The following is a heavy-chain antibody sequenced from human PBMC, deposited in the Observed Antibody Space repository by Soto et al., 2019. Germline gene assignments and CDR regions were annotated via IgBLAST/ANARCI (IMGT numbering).Heavy chain of an antibody. CDR1: GFTVSSNY. D-gene: IGHD6-6*01. CDR3: AREGLSSSSYYYYMDV. J-gene: IGHJ6*03. V-gene: IGHV3-53*04. Sequence: GGSLRLSCAASGFTVSSNYMSWVRQAPGKGLEWVSVIYSGGSTYYADSVKGRFTISRHNSKNTLYLQMNSLRAEDTAVYYCAREGLSSSSYYYYMDVWGKGTTVTVSS. CDR2: IYSGGST.